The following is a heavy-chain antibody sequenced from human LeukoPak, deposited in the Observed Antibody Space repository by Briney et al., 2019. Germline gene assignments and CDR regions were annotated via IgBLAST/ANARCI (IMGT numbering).Heavy chain of an antibody. CDR1: GYTFRDYY. V-gene: IGHV3-11*04. CDR2: ISSNGGTI. J-gene: IGHJ4*02. Sequence: GGALRLSCAVSGYTFRDYYRSWSRRAPAKGVGWVSYISSNGGTIYYEDSVKDRFPISRDNAKNSLFLQMNSLRAEATAVYYCARGGVLRILPYWGRGTLLSVPS. CDR3: ARGGVLRILPY. D-gene: IGHD4/OR15-4a*01.